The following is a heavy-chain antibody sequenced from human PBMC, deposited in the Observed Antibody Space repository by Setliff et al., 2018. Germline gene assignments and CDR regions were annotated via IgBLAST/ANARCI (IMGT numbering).Heavy chain of an antibody. V-gene: IGHV1-69*05. J-gene: IGHJ6*03. D-gene: IGHD5-12*01. CDR1: GGTFSNYD. CDR2: IIPIFGTT. CDR3: ARERGDIVTTTSYYYYLDV. Sequence: ASVKVSCKASGGTFSNYDISWVRQAPGQGLEWMGGIIPIFGTTNYAQRFQGRVTITTDESTSTAYVELSSLRSEDTAVYYCARERGDIVTTTSYYYYLDVWGKGTTVTVSS.